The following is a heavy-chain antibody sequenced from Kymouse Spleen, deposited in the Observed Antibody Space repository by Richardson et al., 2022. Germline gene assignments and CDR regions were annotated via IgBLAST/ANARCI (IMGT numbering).Heavy chain of an antibody. CDR3: AKDEGLELDWFDP. D-gene: IGHD1-7*01. J-gene: IGHJ5*02. Sequence: QVQLVESGGGVVQPGRSLRLSCAASGFTFSSYGMHWVRQAPGKGLEWVAVISYDGSNKYYADSVKGRFTISRDNSKNTLYLQMNSLRAEDTAVYYCAKDEGLELDWFDPWGQGTLVTVSS. CDR2: ISYDGSNK. V-gene: IGHV3-30*18. CDR1: GFTFSSYG.